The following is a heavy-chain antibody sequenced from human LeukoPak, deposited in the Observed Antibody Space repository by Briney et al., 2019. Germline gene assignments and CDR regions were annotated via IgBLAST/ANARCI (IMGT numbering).Heavy chain of an antibody. CDR1: GGSISSGGYY. Sequence: PSETLSLTCTVSGGSISSGGYYWSWIRQPPGKGLEWIGYIYHSGSTYYNPSLKSRVTISVDRSKNQFSLKLSSVTAADTAVYYCATGYGDFRVEGRYFYSWGQGTPVTVSS. CDR2: IYHSGST. D-gene: IGHD4-17*01. V-gene: IGHV4-30-2*01. J-gene: IGHJ4*02. CDR3: ATGYGDFRVEGRYFYS.